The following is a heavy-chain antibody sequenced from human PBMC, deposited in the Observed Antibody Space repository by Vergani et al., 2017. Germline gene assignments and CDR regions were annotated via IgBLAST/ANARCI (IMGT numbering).Heavy chain of an antibody. Sequence: QLQLQESGPGLVEPSETLSLTCTVSGASVNSYYWSWIWQPPGKGLEWLGYVSFRGDTHYDPSVKARMTISINTSSNQFSLYLTSVTAADTAVYYCAKYDDIVVVPAAPTDAFYIWGQGKIVTVSS. V-gene: IGHV4-59*02. D-gene: IGHD2-2*01. CDR3: AKYDDIVVVPAAPTDAFYI. CDR1: GASVNSYY. CDR2: VSFRGDT. J-gene: IGHJ3*02.